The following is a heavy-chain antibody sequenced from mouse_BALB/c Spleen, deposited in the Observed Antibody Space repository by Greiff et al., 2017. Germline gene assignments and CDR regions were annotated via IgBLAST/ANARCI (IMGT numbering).Heavy chain of an antibody. CDR1: GFSLNSYG. CDR3: AREHRYYFDY. D-gene: IGHD2-14*01. V-gene: IGHV2-9*02. J-gene: IGHJ2*01. CDR2: IWAGGST. Sequence: VMLVESGPGLVAPSQSLSITCTVSGFSLNSYGVHWVRQPPGKGLEWLGVIWAGGSTNYNSALMSRLSISKDNSKSQVFLKMNSLQTDDTAMYYCAREHRYYFDYWGQGTTLTVSS.